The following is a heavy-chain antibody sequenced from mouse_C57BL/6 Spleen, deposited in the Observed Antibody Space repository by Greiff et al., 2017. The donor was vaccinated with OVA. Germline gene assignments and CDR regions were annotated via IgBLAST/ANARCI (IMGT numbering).Heavy chain of an antibody. CDR3: TTSDSNSAWFAY. D-gene: IGHD2-5*01. CDR2: IDPENGDT. CDR1: GFNIKDDY. J-gene: IGHJ3*01. V-gene: IGHV14-4*01. Sequence: EVQLVESGAELVRPGASVKLSCTASGFNIKDDYMHWMKQRPEQGLEWIGWIDPENGDTEYASKFQGKATITADTSSNTAYLQLSSLTSEDTAVYYCTTSDSNSAWFAYWGQGTLVTVSA.